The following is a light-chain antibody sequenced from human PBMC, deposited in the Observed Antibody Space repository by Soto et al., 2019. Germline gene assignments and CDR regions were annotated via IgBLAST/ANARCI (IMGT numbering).Light chain of an antibody. CDR3: QQYSTYIRT. CDR2: DAS. Sequence: DIQMTQSPSTLSASVGDRVTITCRASQSIGSWLAWFQQKPGKAPKLLIYDASSLGSGVPARFSGSGSGTEFTLTVSSLQPDDFAVYYCQQYSTYIRTFGQGTKVEVK. CDR1: QSIGSW. J-gene: IGKJ1*01. V-gene: IGKV1-5*01.